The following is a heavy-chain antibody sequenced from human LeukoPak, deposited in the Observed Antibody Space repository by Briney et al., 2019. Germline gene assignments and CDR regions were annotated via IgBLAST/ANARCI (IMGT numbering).Heavy chain of an antibody. Sequence: PSETLSLTCTVSGGSTSSYYWSWIRQPPGKGLEWIGYIYYSGSTNYNPSLKSRVTISVDTSKNQFSLKLSSVTAADTAVYYCASSGVAEGPYYFDYWGQGTLVTVSS. J-gene: IGHJ4*02. CDR2: IYYSGST. CDR1: GGSTSSYY. V-gene: IGHV4-59*01. CDR3: ASSGVAEGPYYFDY. D-gene: IGHD2-15*01.